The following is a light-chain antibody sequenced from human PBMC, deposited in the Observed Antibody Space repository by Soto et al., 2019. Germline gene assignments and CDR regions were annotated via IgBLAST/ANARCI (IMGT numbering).Light chain of an antibody. CDR2: NAS. CDR1: QSVSSS. CDR3: QQRSNWPLT. Sequence: EIVLTQSPATLSLSPGERATLSCRASQSVSSSLAWYQQKPGQAPRLLIYNASNRATGTPARFSGSGSGTDFTLPISSLEPEDFAVYYCQQRSNWPLTFGQGTRLEIK. V-gene: IGKV3-11*01. J-gene: IGKJ5*01.